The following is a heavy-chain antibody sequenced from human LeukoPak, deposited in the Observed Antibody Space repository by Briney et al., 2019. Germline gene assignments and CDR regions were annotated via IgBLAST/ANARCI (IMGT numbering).Heavy chain of an antibody. Sequence: SETLSLTCAVYGGSFSGYYWSWIRQPPGKGLEWIGEINHSGSTNYNPSLKSRVTISVDTSKNQFSLKLSSVTAADTAVYYCARERRELRGDAFDIWGQGTLVIVSS. D-gene: IGHD1-7*01. CDR2: INHSGST. J-gene: IGHJ3*02. CDR3: ARERRELRGDAFDI. V-gene: IGHV4-34*01. CDR1: GGSFSGYY.